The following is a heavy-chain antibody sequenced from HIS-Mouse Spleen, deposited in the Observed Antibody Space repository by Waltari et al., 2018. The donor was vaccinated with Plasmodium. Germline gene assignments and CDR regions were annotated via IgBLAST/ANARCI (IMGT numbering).Heavy chain of an antibody. CDR1: GFTFSRYW. D-gene: IGHD6-13*01. CDR3: ASSWYWYFDL. V-gene: IGHV3-7*01. Sequence: EVQLVESGGGLVQPGGSLRLSCAASGFTFSRYWMSWVRQAPGKGREGVANIKQDGREKYYVYSVKGRFTISRDNAKNSLYLQMNSLRAEDTAVYYCASSWYWYFDLWGRGTLVTVSS. J-gene: IGHJ2*01. CDR2: IKQDGREK.